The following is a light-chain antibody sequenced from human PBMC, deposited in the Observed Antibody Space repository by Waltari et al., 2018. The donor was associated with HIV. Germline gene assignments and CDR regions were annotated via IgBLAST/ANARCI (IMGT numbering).Light chain of an antibody. Sequence: DIQMTQSPSSLSASVGDRFTITCRASQNIHNYVNWYQQKPGRAPNLLIYTSSYLQRGVPSRFSGSGSGTDFTLAISSLQPEDFATYYCQQSYSTPQTFGQGTNVEVK. J-gene: IGKJ1*01. CDR3: QQSYSTPQT. CDR1: QNIHNY. V-gene: IGKV1-39*01. CDR2: TSS.